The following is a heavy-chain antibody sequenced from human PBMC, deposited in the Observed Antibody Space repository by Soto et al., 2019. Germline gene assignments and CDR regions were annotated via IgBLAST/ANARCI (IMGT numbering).Heavy chain of an antibody. CDR2: IKQDGSEK. CDR1: GFTFSSYW. D-gene: IGHD3-10*01. V-gene: IGHV3-7*01. CDR3: ARDPGEYSDDAFDI. Sequence: GGSLRLSCVASGFTFSSYWMSWVRQAPGKGLEWVANIKQDGSEKYYVDSVKGRFTISRDNAKNSLYLQMNSLRAEDTAVYYCARDPGEYSDDAFDIWGQGTMVTVSS. J-gene: IGHJ3*02.